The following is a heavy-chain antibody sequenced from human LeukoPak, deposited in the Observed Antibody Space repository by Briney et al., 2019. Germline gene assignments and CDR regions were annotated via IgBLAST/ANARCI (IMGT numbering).Heavy chain of an antibody. Sequence: SETLSLTCTVSGGSISSYYWSWIRQPPGKGLEWIGYIYYSGSTNYNPSLKSRVTISVDTSKNQFSLKLSSVTAADTAVYYCARDMDDYGDYGPIWGQGTLVTVSS. CDR3: ARDMDDYGDYGPI. CDR1: GGSISSYY. J-gene: IGHJ4*02. CDR2: IYYSGST. D-gene: IGHD4-17*01. V-gene: IGHV4-59*01.